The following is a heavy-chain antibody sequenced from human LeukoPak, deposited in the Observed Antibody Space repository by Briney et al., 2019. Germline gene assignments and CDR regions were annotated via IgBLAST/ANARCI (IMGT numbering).Heavy chain of an antibody. CDR2: IRYDGSNK. D-gene: IGHD3-10*01. J-gene: IGHJ4*02. CDR1: GFTFSSYG. CDR3: AKDPYGSGSPFYYFDY. V-gene: IGHV3-30*02. Sequence: GGSLRLSCAASGFTFSSYGMHWVRQAPGKGLEWVAFIRYDGSNKYYADSVKGRFTISRDNSKNTLYLQMNSLRAEDTAVYYCAKDPYGSGSPFYYFDYWGQGTLVTVSS.